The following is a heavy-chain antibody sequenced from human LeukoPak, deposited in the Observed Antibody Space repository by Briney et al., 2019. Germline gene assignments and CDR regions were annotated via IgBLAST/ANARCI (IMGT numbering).Heavy chain of an antibody. CDR2: INHSGST. Sequence: SETLSLTCAVYGGSFSGYYWSWIRQPPGKGLEWIGEINHSGSTNYNPSLKSRVTISVDTSKNQFSLKLSSVTAADTAVYYCARESQYSYGYRDAFDIWGQGTMVTVSS. V-gene: IGHV4-34*01. D-gene: IGHD5-18*01. CDR1: GGSFSGYY. J-gene: IGHJ3*02. CDR3: ARESQYSYGYRDAFDI.